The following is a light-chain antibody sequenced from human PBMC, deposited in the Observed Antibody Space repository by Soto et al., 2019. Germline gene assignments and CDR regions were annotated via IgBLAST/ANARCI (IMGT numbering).Light chain of an antibody. CDR2: GAS. CDR1: QTVRNN. V-gene: IGKV3-15*01. J-gene: IGKJ1*01. Sequence: EVVLTQSPGTLSLSPGERATLSCRASQTVRNNYLAWYQQKPGRSPRLLIYGASTRATGIPARFSGSGSGTEFTLTISNLQSEDFAVYYCQQYNNWPETVGQGTKVDIK. CDR3: QQYNNWPET.